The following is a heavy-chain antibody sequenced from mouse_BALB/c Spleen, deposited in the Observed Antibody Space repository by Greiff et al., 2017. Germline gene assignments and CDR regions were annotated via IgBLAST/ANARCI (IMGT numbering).Heavy chain of an antibody. CDR3: ARDRDLGFYAMDY. J-gene: IGHJ4*01. Sequence: QVQLQQPGAELVKPGASVKLSCKASGYTFTSYWMHWVKQRPGQGLEWIGDINPNNGGTSYNQKFKGKATLTVDKSSSTAYMQLNSLTSEDSAVYYCARDRDLGFYAMDYWGQGTSVTVSS. CDR2: INPNNGGT. V-gene: IGHV1-53*01. CDR1: GYTFTSYW.